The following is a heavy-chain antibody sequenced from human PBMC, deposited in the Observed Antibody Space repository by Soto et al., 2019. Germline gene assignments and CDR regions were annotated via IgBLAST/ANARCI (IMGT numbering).Heavy chain of an antibody. J-gene: IGHJ3*02. CDR2: VSENGGSRGGT. CDR3: ASAKAVVIAALGI. D-gene: IGHD2-21*01. CDR1: GFTFSSSA. Sequence: EVQLLESGGGLVQPGGSLRLSCTASGFTFSSSAMNWVRQAPGQGLEWVASVSENGGSRGGTYYADSVKGRFTISRDNSKNSLYLQMDSLRGADTAVYYCASAKAVVIAALGIWGQGTIVTVTS. V-gene: IGHV3-23*01.